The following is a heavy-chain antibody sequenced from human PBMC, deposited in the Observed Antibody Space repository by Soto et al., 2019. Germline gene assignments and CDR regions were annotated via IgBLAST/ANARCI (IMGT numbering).Heavy chain of an antibody. D-gene: IGHD1-26*01. CDR1: GFIFNNFG. CDR3: AKASSRSPTRYFDY. J-gene: IGHJ4*02. CDR2: ISDSGATT. Sequence: PGASLKISCAASGFIFNNFGMNWVRQAPGKGLEWVSIISDSGATTFYADSVKGRFTISRDNSKNTVHLQMNSLRAEDTAIYYCAKASSRSPTRYFDYWGLGTLVTVSS. V-gene: IGHV3-23*01.